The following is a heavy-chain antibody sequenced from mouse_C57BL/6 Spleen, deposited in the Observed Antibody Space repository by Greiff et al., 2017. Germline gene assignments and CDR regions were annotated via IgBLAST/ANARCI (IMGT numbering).Heavy chain of an antibody. J-gene: IGHJ3*01. CDR3: ARGSSYYGSP. Sequence: QVQLQQPGAELVQPGASVKMYCKASGYTFTSYWITWVKQRPGQGLEWIGDIYPGSGSTNYNEKFKSKATLTVDTSSSTAYMQLSSLTSEDSAVYYCARGSSYYGSPWGQGTLVTVSA. D-gene: IGHD1-1*01. CDR1: GYTFTSYW. CDR2: IYPGSGST. V-gene: IGHV1-55*01.